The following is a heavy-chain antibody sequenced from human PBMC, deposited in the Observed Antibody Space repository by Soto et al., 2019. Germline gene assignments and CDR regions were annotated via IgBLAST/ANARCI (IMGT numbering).Heavy chain of an antibody. CDR3: ATATPYYDSSGYPDY. J-gene: IGHJ4*02. V-gene: IGHV1-3*01. CDR1: GYTFTAYA. D-gene: IGHD3-22*01. Sequence: ASVKVSCKASGYTFTAYAIHWGRQAPGQRLDWMGWINAGNGDTKYSQKFQGRVTMTEDTSTDTAYMELSSLRSEDTAVYYCATATPYYDSSGYPDYWGQGTLVTVSS. CDR2: INAGNGDT.